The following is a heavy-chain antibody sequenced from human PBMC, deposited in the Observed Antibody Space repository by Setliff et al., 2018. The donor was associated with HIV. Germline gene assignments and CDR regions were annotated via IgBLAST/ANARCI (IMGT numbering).Heavy chain of an antibody. Sequence: PSETLSLTCAVSAYSISSGYYWGWIRQPPGKGLEWIGRIYSTGTTNYNPSLKSRVTISVDTSKNQFSLKMSSVTAADTAVYYCARPYSSSSYYYYHMDVWGKGTAVTVSS. J-gene: IGHJ6*03. CDR3: ARPYSSSSYYYYHMDV. CDR2: IYSTGTT. V-gene: IGHV4-38-2*01. D-gene: IGHD6-6*01. CDR1: AYSISSGYY.